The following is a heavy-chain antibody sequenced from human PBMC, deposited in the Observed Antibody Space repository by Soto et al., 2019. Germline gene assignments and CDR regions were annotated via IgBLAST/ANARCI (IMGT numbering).Heavy chain of an antibody. CDR1: GGSISSSNW. V-gene: IGHV4-4*02. D-gene: IGHD4-4*01. J-gene: IGHJ6*02. CDR2: IYHSGST. Sequence: SETLSLTCAVSGGSISSSNWWSWVRQPPGKGLEWIGEIYHSGSTNYNPSLKSRVTISVDKSKNQFSLKLSSVTAADTAVYYCARADYSNFIDYYGMDVWGQGTTVTVSS. CDR3: ARADYSNFIDYYGMDV.